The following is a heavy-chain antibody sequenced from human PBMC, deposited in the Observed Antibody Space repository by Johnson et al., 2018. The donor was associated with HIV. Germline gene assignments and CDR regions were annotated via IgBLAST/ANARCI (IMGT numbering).Heavy chain of an antibody. V-gene: IGHV3-30*18. CDR1: GFTFSSYG. CDR3: AKSAPPLQELTAPGAFEI. J-gene: IGHJ3*02. Sequence: QMQLVESGGGVVQPGRSLRLSCAASGFTFSSYGMHWVRQAPGKGLEWVAVISYDGSNKYYADSVKGRFTISRDNSKNTLYLQMNSLRAEDTAVYYCAKSAPPLQELTAPGAFEIWGQGTMVTFSS. D-gene: IGHD4-11*01. CDR2: ISYDGSNK.